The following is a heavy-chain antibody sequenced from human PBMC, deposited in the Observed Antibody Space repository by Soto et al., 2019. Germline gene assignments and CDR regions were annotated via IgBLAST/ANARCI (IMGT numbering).Heavy chain of an antibody. Sequence: KPSETLSLTCTVSGGSISSGGYYWSWIRQHPVKGLEWIGYIYYSGSTYYNPSLKSRVTISVDTSKNQFSLKLSSVTAADTAVYYCASWHDSSGYQYRYWGQGTLVTVSS. J-gene: IGHJ4*02. CDR2: IYYSGST. CDR3: ASWHDSSGYQYRY. V-gene: IGHV4-31*03. D-gene: IGHD3-22*01. CDR1: GGSISSGGYY.